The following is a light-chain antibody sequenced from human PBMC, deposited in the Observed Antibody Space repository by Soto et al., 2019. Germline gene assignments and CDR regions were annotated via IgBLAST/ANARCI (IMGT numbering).Light chain of an antibody. V-gene: IGLV2-14*01. Sequence: QAALTQPPSVSGSPGQSITISCTGTSSDVGGYNYVSWYQQHPGKAPKLMIYDVSNRPSGVSNRFSGSQSGNTASLTISGLQAEDEADYYCSSYTSSSTPYVFGTGTKVTVL. CDR2: DVS. CDR3: SSYTSSSTPYV. CDR1: SSDVGGYNY. J-gene: IGLJ1*01.